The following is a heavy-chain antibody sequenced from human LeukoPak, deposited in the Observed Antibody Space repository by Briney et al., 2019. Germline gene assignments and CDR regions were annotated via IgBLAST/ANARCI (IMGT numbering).Heavy chain of an antibody. J-gene: IGHJ6*02. Sequence: GASVKVSCKAFGGTFSSYAISWVRQAPGQGLEWMGGIIPIFGTANYAQKFQGRVTITADESTSTAYMELSSLRSEDTAVYYCARAPICSGGSCYDYYYGMDVWGQGTTVTVSS. D-gene: IGHD2-15*01. CDR1: GGTFSSYA. CDR2: IIPIFGTA. V-gene: IGHV1-69*13. CDR3: ARAPICSGGSCYDYYYGMDV.